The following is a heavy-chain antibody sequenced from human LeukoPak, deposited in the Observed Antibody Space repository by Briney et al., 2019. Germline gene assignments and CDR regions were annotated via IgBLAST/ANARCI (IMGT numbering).Heavy chain of an antibody. Sequence: GASVKVSCKASGYTFTSYGISWVRQAPGQGLEWMGWINTNTGNPTYAQGFTGRFVFSLDTSVSTAYLQISSLKAEDTAVYYCAREGPRKGVRGAHDYWGQGTLVTVSS. V-gene: IGHV7-4-1*02. CDR3: AREGPRKGVRGAHDY. CDR2: INTNTGNP. J-gene: IGHJ4*02. CDR1: GYTFTSYG. D-gene: IGHD3-10*01.